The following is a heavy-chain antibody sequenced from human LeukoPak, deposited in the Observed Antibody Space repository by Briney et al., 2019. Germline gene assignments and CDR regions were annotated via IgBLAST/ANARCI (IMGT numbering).Heavy chain of an antibody. Sequence: GGSLRLSCAASGFTFDDYAMHWVRQAPGKGLEWVSLISWDGGSTYYADSVKGRFTISRDNSKNTLYLQMNSLRAEDTAVYYCAKFLPTHIVVANYYFDYWGQGTLVTVSS. CDR2: ISWDGGST. D-gene: IGHD2-21*01. J-gene: IGHJ4*02. CDR1: GFTFDDYA. V-gene: IGHV3-43D*04. CDR3: AKFLPTHIVVANYYFDY.